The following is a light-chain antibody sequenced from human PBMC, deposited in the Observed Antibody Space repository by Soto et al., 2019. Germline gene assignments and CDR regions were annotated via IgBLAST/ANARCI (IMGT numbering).Light chain of an antibody. CDR1: QSLNSN. J-gene: IGKJ4*01. CDR3: QQCNNWPLT. Sequence: EIVLTQSPATLSVSPGDRVTLSCRASQSLNSNLAWFQQKPGQVPRLLIYGASTRATGVPVRFSASASGTEFTLTISSLQSEDFAVYYCQQCNNWPLTFGGGTRVEIK. CDR2: GAS. V-gene: IGKV3-15*01.